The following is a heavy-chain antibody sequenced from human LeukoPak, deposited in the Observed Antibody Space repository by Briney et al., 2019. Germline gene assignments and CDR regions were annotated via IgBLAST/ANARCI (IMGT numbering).Heavy chain of an antibody. CDR1: GGSISSLY. CDR3: VRHRIGQLPQPYYYYGMDV. CDR2: IYYTGST. J-gene: IGHJ6*02. V-gene: IGHV4-59*08. Sequence: SETLSLTCSVSGGSISSLYWSWIRQPPGKGLEWIGYIYYTGSTNYNPSLKSRVTMFVDMCKNQFSLRLSSVTAADTAVYYCVRHRIGQLPQPYYYYGMDVWGQGTTVTVSS. D-gene: IGHD2-2*01.